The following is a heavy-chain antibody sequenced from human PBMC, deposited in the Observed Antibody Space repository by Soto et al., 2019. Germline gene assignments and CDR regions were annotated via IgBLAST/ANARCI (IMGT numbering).Heavy chain of an antibody. CDR2: ISYDGSNK. CDR1: GFPFSSYA. Sequence: PGGSLRLSCAASGFPFSSYAMHWVRQAPGKGLEWVAVISYDGSNKYYAYSVKGRFTISRDNSKNTLYLQMNSLRAEDTAVYYCARADGQRAVAGPTDDWGEGTMVTVSS. D-gene: IGHD6-19*01. V-gene: IGHV3-30-3*01. CDR3: ARADGQRAVAGPTDD. J-gene: IGHJ3*01.